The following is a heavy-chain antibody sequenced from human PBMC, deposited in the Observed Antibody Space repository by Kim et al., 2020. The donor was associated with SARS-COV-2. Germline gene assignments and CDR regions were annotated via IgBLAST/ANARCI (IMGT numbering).Heavy chain of an antibody. V-gene: IGHV4-39*07. D-gene: IGHD6-19*01. J-gene: IGHJ6*02. CDR1: GGSISSSSYY. CDR2: IYYSGST. CDR3: VRGEDSSGWYVRTGGNYGMDV. Sequence: SETLSLTCTFSGGSISSSSYYWGWIRQPPGKGLEWIGSIYYSGSTYYNPSLKSRVTISVDTSKNQFSLKLSSVTAADTAVYYCVRGEDSSGWYVRTGGNYGMDVWGQGTTVTVSS.